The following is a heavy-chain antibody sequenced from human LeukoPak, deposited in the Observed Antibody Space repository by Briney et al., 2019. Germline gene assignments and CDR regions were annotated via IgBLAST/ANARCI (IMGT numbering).Heavy chain of an antibody. V-gene: IGHV1-2*02. Sequence: ASVKVSCKASGYIFTDYYIHWMRQAPGQGLEWMGWINPKNGDTNYAQKFQGRVTMTRDTSISTAYMELSRLRSDDTAVYYCARGGHGSYDSSGSPAWYFDLWGRGTLVTASS. CDR1: GYIFTDYY. D-gene: IGHD3-22*01. CDR2: INPKNGDT. CDR3: ARGGHGSYDSSGSPAWYFDL. J-gene: IGHJ2*01.